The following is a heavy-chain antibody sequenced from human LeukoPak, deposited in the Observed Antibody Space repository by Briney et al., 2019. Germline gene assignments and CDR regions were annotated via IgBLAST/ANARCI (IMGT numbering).Heavy chain of an antibody. J-gene: IGHJ4*02. CDR3: ARSRSSGWSINFDY. CDR2: ISYSGST. V-gene: IGHV4-59*11. Sequence: PSETLSLTCTVSGGSINDHYWSWIRQPPGKGLEWIAYISYSGSTNYNPSLKSRVTISLDTSKNQFSLRLSSVTAADTAVYYCARSRSSGWSINFDYWGQGTLVTVSS. CDR1: GGSINDHY. D-gene: IGHD6-19*01.